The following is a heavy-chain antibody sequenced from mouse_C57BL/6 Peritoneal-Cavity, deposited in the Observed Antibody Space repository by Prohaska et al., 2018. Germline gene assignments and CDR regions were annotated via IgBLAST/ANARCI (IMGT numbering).Heavy chain of an antibody. Sequence: QVLLLQSGAVLVRTGASVTLSCKTSGYTFTDYEMHWGKKKPVQGLEWIGAIDSENGGTSKKQKFKSKGIRNACKSSSTAYKERRNHTSEESAMRYCTNRNCAYCGEDTVVKVSS. V-gene: IGHV1-15*01. CDR2: IDSENGGT. CDR1: GYTFTDYE. D-gene: IGHD4-1*01. CDR3: TNRNCAY. J-gene: IGHJ3*01.